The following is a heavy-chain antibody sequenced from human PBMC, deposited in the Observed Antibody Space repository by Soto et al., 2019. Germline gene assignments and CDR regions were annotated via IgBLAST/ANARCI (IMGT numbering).Heavy chain of an antibody. Sequence: QVQLVQSGAEVKKPGSSVTVSCKASGGTFSSYAISWVRQAPGQGLEWMGGIIPLFGTANYAQKFQGRVTITADESTSTASMELSSLRSEDTAVYYCARDPRENVGGLDYWGQGTLVSVSS. CDR1: GGTFSSYA. V-gene: IGHV1-69*01. J-gene: IGHJ4*02. CDR3: ARDPRENVGGLDY. CDR2: IIPLFGTA. D-gene: IGHD1-26*01.